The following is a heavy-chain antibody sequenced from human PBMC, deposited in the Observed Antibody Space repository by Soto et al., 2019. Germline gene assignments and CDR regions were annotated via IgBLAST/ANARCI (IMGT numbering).Heavy chain of an antibody. D-gene: IGHD3-22*01. J-gene: IGHJ4*02. V-gene: IGHV1-69*13. CDR3: ARSLDYHDYTGYSTVGVYFDY. CDR2: IIPIFVTS. CDR1: GGSFSSSG. Sequence: SVKVSRKASGGSFSSSGISWVRQAPGQGLEWVGGIIPIFVTSHYAQKFQGRVTITADESTNTAYMELSSLTSEDTAVYYCARSLDYHDYTGYSTVGVYFDYWGLGTLVTVSS.